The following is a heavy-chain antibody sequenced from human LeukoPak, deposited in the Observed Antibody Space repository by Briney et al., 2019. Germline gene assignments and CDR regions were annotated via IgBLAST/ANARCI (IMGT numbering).Heavy chain of an antibody. D-gene: IGHD6-13*01. V-gene: IGHV3-30*02. CDR2: IRYDGSNK. CDR3: AVQRTLWQQVLDH. CDR1: GFTFSSYG. Sequence: PGGSLRLSCAASGFTFSSYGMHWVRQAPGKGLEWVAFIRYDGSNKYYADSVKGRFTISRDNSKNTLYLQMNSLRAEDTAVYYCAVQRTLWQQVLDHWGQGTLVTVSS. J-gene: IGHJ4*02.